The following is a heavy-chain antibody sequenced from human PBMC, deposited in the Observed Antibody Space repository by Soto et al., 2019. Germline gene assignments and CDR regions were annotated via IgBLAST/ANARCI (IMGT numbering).Heavy chain of an antibody. CDR1: GFTFSSYG. V-gene: IGHV3-30*18. Sequence: PGGSLRLSCAASGFTFSSYGMHWVRQAPGKGLEWVAVISYDGSNKYYADSVKGRFTISRDNSKNTLYLQMNSLRAEDTAVYYCAKDHHYYRYVLDYWGQGTLVTVSS. CDR3: AKDHHYYRYVLDY. D-gene: IGHD3-22*01. CDR2: ISYDGSNK. J-gene: IGHJ4*02.